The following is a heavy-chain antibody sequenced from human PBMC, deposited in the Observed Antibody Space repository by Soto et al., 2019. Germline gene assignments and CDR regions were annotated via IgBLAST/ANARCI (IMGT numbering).Heavy chain of an antibody. V-gene: IGHV3-21*01. J-gene: IGHJ3*02. CDR2: ISASSSYI. D-gene: IGHD1-20*01. Sequence: DVQLVESGGGLVKPGGSLRLSCEASGFNFITFSMNWVRQAPGKGLEWVSSISASSSYIYYAESVKGRFTVSRDNAKNSLYLQMNSLTAEDTALYYCVRDAYNRDAFDIWGQGTTVTVSS. CDR1: GFNFITFS. CDR3: VRDAYNRDAFDI.